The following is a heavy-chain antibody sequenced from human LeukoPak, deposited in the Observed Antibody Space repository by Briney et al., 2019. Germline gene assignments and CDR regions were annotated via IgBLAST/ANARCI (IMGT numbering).Heavy chain of an antibody. J-gene: IGHJ3*02. Sequence: SETLSLTCTVSGGSISSSSYYWGWIRQPPGKGLEWIGSIYYSGSTYYNPSLKSRVTISVDTSKNQFSLKLSSVTAADTAVYYCASPLPADGGAFDIWGQGTMVTVSS. D-gene: IGHD4-23*01. CDR1: GGSISSSSYY. V-gene: IGHV4-39*01. CDR2: IYYSGST. CDR3: ASPLPADGGAFDI.